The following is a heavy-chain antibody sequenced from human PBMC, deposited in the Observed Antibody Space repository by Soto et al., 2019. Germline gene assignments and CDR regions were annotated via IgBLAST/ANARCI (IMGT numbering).Heavy chain of an antibody. J-gene: IGHJ4*02. V-gene: IGHV4-39*01. CDR1: GGSIRSYHYY. CDR2: IYYSGANT. Sequence: QLQVQESCPGLVKPSEPLSLTCTVSGGSIRSYHYYWGWIRQPPRKGLEWIGGIYYSGANTYSNPCLKSVVIIFGDTSKNQFFLRLSFVTAAYTAVYFCASGSSSAWIDSRGQGTLVTVSS. CDR3: ASGSSSAWIDS. D-gene: IGHD6-25*01.